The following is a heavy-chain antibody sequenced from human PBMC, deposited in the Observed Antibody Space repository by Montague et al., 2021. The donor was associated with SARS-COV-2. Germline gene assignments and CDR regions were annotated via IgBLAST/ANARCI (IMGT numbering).Heavy chain of an antibody. CDR1: GDSVSSNRAS. D-gene: IGHD1-1*01. CDR2: TYYRSKWFN. Sequence: CAISGDSVSSNRASWNWIRQSPSRGLEWLGRTYYRSKWFNDYSVSVSSRITIDPDTSKNVFSLHLRSVTPEDTAVYFSARTTALAASADGLDVWGPGTLISVSS. CDR3: ARTTALAASADGLDV. V-gene: IGHV6-1*01. J-gene: IGHJ3*01.